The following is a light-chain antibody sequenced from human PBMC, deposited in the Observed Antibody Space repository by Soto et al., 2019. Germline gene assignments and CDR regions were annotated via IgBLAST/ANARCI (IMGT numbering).Light chain of an antibody. CDR1: QNLSRYF. J-gene: IGKJ5*01. Sequence: TQSPSTLSASLGDRVTITCRASQNLSRYFLAWYQHKPGQAPRLLISGASRRATGIPDRLSGAGSGTDLTLTISRLEPEDFALYYCQQHDILPITFGQGTRLEIK. V-gene: IGKV3-20*01. CDR3: QQHDILPIT. CDR2: GAS.